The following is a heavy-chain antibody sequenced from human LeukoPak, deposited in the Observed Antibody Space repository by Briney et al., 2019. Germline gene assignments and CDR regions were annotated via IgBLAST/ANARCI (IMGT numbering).Heavy chain of an antibody. CDR3: PRDLNWSLDQ. D-gene: IGHD1-20*01. CDR1: GFTFSNYM. J-gene: IGHJ4*02. CDR2: IKSDGITI. Sequence: GGSLRLSCAASGFTFSNYMMHWVRQAPGKGLVWVSRIKSDGITITYADSVKGRFTISRDNAKNTLYLQMNSLRAEDTAVYYCPRDLNWSLDQWGQGTLVTVSS. V-gene: IGHV3-74*01.